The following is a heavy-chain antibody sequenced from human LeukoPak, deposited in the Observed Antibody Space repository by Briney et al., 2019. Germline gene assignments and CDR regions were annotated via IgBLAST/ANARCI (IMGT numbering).Heavy chain of an antibody. D-gene: IGHD7-27*01. CDR2: IWNDGRSE. J-gene: IGHJ6*03. CDR1: GFMFRDCG. Sequence: PGGSLRLPCAASGFMFRDCGMHWVRQAPGKGLEWVSFIWNDGRSEHYADSVQGRFSVSRDNSDNTLYLHMTNLRPDDTAVYYCAKDPGATAWGYYMDVWGTGTTVTVSS. V-gene: IGHV3-30*02. CDR3: AKDPGATAWGYYMDV.